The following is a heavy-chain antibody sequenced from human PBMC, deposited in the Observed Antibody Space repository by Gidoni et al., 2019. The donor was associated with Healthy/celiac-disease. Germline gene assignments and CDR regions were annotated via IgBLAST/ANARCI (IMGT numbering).Heavy chain of an antibody. D-gene: IGHD1-26*01. CDR1: GGSISSYS. Sequence: QVQLQESGPGLVKPSETLSLTCTVSGGSISSYSWGWLRQPPGKGLEWIGYVYYSGSTNYNPSLKSRVTISVDTSKNQFSLKLSSVTAADTAVYYCARGERSVDYGMDVWGQGTTVTVSS. CDR2: VYYSGST. V-gene: IGHV4-59*01. J-gene: IGHJ6*02. CDR3: ARGERSVDYGMDV.